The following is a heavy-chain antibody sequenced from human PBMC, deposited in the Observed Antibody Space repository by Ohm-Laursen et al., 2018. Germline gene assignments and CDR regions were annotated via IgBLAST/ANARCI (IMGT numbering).Heavy chain of an antibody. J-gene: IGHJ3*02. Sequence: SETLSLTCTVSGGSISSGSYYWTWIRQPPGKGLEWIGYIYYSGSTNYNPSLKSRVTISVDTSKNQFSLKLSSVTAADTAVYYCARQHDTDNDAFDIWGQGTMVTVSS. CDR3: ARQHDTDNDAFDI. V-gene: IGHV4-61*01. D-gene: IGHD5-18*01. CDR1: GGSISSGSYY. CDR2: IYYSGST.